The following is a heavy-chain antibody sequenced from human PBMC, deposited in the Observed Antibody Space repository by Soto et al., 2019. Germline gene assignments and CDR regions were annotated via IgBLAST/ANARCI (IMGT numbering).Heavy chain of an antibody. V-gene: IGHV3-9*01. CDR2: ISWNSGSI. Sequence: EVQLVESGGGLVQPGRSLRLSCAASGFTFDDYAMHWVRQAPGKGLEWVSGISWNSGSIGYADSVKGRFTISRDNAKNSLYLQMNSLRAEDTALYYCAKGYNLAKGYWYFDLWGRGTLVTVSS. CDR1: GFTFDDYA. D-gene: IGHD1-1*01. J-gene: IGHJ2*01. CDR3: AKGYNLAKGYWYFDL.